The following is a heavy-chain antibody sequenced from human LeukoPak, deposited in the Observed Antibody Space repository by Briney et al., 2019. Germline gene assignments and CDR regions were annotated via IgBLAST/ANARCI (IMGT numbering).Heavy chain of an antibody. D-gene: IGHD4-23*01. J-gene: IGHJ6*03. Sequence: GGSLRLSCAASGFTFSSYWMSWVRQAPGKGLEWVANIKQDGSEIHYVDSVKGRFTISRDNSKNTLYLQMNSLRAEDTAVYYCANNPYHSVDYHYYMDVWGKGTTVTVSS. CDR2: IKQDGSEI. CDR1: GFTFSSYW. CDR3: ANNPYHSVDYHYYMDV. V-gene: IGHV3-7*01.